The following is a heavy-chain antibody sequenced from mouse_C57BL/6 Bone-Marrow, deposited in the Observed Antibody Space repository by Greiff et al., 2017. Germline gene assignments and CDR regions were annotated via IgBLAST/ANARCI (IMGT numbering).Heavy chain of an antibody. V-gene: IGHV5-4*01. CDR3: ARGGYFDY. J-gene: IGHJ2*01. CDR2: ISDGGSYT. Sequence: EVQRVESGGGLVKPEGSLKLSCAASGFTFSSYAMSWVRQTPEKRLEWVATISDGGSYTYYPDNVKGRFTISRDNAKNNLYLQMSHLKSEDTAMYYCARGGYFDYWGQGTTLTVSS. CDR1: GFTFSSYA.